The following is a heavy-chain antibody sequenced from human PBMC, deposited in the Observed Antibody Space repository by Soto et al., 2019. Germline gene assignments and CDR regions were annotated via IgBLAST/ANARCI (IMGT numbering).Heavy chain of an antibody. Sequence: EVQLLESGGGLVQPGGSLRLSCAASRFTFSTYGMSWVRQAPGKGLEWVSDISGSGGNTYYADSVKGRFTISRDNTKNTLYLQMNSRRAEDTAVYYCADSAMVRGGGWFDPCGQGTGVTVSS. CDR3: ADSAMVRGGGWFDP. V-gene: IGHV3-23*01. CDR1: RFTFSTYG. D-gene: IGHD3-10*01. CDR2: ISGSGGNT. J-gene: IGHJ5*02.